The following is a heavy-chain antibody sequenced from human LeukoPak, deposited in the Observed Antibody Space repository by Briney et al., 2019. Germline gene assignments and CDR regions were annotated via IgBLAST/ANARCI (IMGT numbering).Heavy chain of an antibody. V-gene: IGHV3-43*02. Sequence: GGSLRLSCAASGFTFDDYAMHWVRQAPGKGLEWVSLISGDGGSTYYADSVKGRFTISRDNSKNSLYLQMNSLRTEDTALYYCAKDIAYFWSGYPTLAFDIWGQGTMVTVSS. CDR3: AKDIAYFWSGYPTLAFDI. CDR2: ISGDGGST. J-gene: IGHJ3*02. D-gene: IGHD3-3*01. CDR1: GFTFDDYA.